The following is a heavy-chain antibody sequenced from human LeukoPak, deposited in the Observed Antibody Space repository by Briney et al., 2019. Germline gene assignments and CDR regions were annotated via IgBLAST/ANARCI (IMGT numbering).Heavy chain of an antibody. J-gene: IGHJ4*02. CDR2: IYYSGST. CDR3: ARNRDGYRD. Sequence: SETLSLTCTVSGGSISSSSYYWGWIRQPPGKGLEWIGYIYYSGSTNYNPSLKSRVTISVDTSKNQFSLKLSSVTAADTAVYYCARNRDGYRDWGQGTLVTVSS. CDR1: GGSISSSSYY. V-gene: IGHV4-61*05. D-gene: IGHD5-24*01.